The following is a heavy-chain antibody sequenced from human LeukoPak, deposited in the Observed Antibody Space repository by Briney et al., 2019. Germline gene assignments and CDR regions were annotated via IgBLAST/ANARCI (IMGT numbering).Heavy chain of an antibody. Sequence: ASVKVSCKASGYTFTGYYMHGVRQAPGQGLEWIGWINPNSGGTNYAQKFQGRVTMTRDTSISTAYMELSRLRSDDTAVYYCAFTYYYDSSGRDLFDYWGQGTLVTVSS. CDR2: INPNSGGT. D-gene: IGHD3-22*01. CDR3: AFTYYYDSSGRDLFDY. CDR1: GYTFTGYY. V-gene: IGHV1-2*02. J-gene: IGHJ4*02.